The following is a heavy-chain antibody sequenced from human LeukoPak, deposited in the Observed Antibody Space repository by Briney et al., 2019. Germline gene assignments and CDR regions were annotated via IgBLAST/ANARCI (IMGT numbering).Heavy chain of an antibody. V-gene: IGHV4-34*01. D-gene: IGHD3-3*01. J-gene: IGHJ4*02. CDR3: ARAQYYDFWSGYPFEDY. Sequence: SETLSLTCAVYGGSFSGYYWSWIRQPPGKGREGIGEINNSGSTNYNPSLKSRVTISVDTSKNQFSLKLSSVTAADTAVYYCARAQYYDFWSGYPFEDYWGQGTLVTVSS. CDR2: INNSGST. CDR1: GGSFSGYY.